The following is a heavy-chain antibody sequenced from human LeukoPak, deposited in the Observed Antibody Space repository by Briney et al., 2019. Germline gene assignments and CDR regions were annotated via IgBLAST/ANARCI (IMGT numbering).Heavy chain of an antibody. J-gene: IGHJ6*03. V-gene: IGHV4-59*01. CDR1: GGSISSYY. Sequence: SETLSLTCTVSGGSISSYYWSWIRQPPGKGLEWIGYIYYSGSTNYNPSLKSRVTISVDTSKNQFSLKLSSVTAADTAVYYCARSLRAAASLYYYYMDVWGKGTTVTVPS. CDR3: ARSLRAAASLYYYYMDV. CDR2: IYYSGST. D-gene: IGHD3-16*02.